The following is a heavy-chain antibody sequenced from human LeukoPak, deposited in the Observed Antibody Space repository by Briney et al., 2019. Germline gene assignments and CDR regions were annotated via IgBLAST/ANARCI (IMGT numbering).Heavy chain of an antibody. CDR1: GGSISSYY. D-gene: IGHD6-19*01. Sequence: PSETLSLTCTVSGGSISSYYWSWIRQPPGKGLEWIGYIYYSGSTNYNPSLKSRVTISVDTSKNQFSLKLSSVTAADTAVYYCARSYRIAVAGTLRDWFDPWGQGTLVTVSS. J-gene: IGHJ5*02. V-gene: IGHV4-59*01. CDR2: IYYSGST. CDR3: ARSYRIAVAGTLRDWFDP.